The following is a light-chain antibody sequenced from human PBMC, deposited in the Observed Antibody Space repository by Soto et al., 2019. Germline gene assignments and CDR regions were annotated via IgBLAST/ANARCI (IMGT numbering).Light chain of an antibody. Sequence: EIVLTQSPATLSLSPGARATLSCRASQSLNNYLAWYQQKPGQAPRLLIYDASERATGVPARFSGSGSGTDFTVTISSLEPEDFAVYYCQQRYNWPRFSFGPGTKLDIK. CDR3: QQRYNWPRFS. V-gene: IGKV3-11*01. CDR1: QSLNNY. CDR2: DAS. J-gene: IGKJ3*01.